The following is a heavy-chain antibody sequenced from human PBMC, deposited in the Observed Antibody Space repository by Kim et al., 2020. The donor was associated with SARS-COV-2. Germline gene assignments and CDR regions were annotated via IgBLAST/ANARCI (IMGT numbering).Heavy chain of an antibody. Sequence: GGSLRLSCTASGFTFGDYATTWVRQAPGKGLEWVSFIRSKAYGGTTEYAASVKGRFTISRDDSKNIAYLQMNSLKTEDTAVYYCTKRRDGYGGAFDCWG. CDR2: IRSKAYGGTT. D-gene: IGHD5-12*01. V-gene: IGHV3-49*04. J-gene: IGHJ3*01. CDR1: GFTFGDYA. CDR3: TKRRDGYGGAFDC.